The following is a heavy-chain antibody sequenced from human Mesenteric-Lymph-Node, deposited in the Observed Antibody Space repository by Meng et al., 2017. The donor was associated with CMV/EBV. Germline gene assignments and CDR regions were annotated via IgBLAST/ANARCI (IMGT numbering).Heavy chain of an antibody. Sequence: GESLKISCAASGFTFSSYSMNWVRQAQGKGLEWVSSISSSSSYMYYADSVKGRFTISRDNARNSLYLQMNSLRAEDTAVYYCARGTCEWPGQGGAWGYYYGMDVWGQGTTVTVSS. CDR1: GFTFSSYS. D-gene: IGHD3-16*01. J-gene: IGHJ6*02. CDR2: ISSSSSYM. V-gene: IGHV3-21*01. CDR3: ARGTCEWPGQGGAWGYYYGMDV.